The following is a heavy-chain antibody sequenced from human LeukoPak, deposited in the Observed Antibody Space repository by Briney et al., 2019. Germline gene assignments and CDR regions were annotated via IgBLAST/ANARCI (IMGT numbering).Heavy chain of an antibody. CDR1: GGSISSGGYS. Sequence: SETLSLTCAVSGGSISSGGYSWSWIRQPPGKGLEWIGYIYHSGSTYYNPSLKSRVTISVDRSKNQFSLKLSSVTAADTAVYYCARYSFYYYYGMDVWGQGTTVTVSS. CDR2: IYHSGST. V-gene: IGHV4-30-2*01. J-gene: IGHJ6*02. D-gene: IGHD5-18*01. CDR3: ARYSFYYYYGMDV.